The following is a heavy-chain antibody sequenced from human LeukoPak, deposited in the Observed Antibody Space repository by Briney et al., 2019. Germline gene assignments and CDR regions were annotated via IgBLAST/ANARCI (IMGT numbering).Heavy chain of an antibody. Sequence: SETLSLTCTVSGGSISSSSYYWGWIRQPPGKGLEWIGSIYYSGSTYYNPSLKSRVTISVDTSKNQFSLKLSSVTAADTAVYYCARRVLKSRLFDPWGQGNLSPSPQ. CDR3: ARRVLKSRLFDP. CDR1: GGSISSSSYY. CDR2: IYYSGST. V-gene: IGHV4-39*01. J-gene: IGHJ5*02. D-gene: IGHD3-9*01.